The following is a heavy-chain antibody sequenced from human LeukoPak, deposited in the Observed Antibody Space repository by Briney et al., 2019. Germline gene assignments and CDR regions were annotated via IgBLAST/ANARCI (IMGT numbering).Heavy chain of an antibody. CDR2: IYYSGST. CDR3: ARIFYGMDV. CDR1: GGSISSSSYY. D-gene: IGHD2-15*01. V-gene: IGHV4-39*01. Sequence: SETLSLTCTVSGGSISSSSYYWGWIRQPPGKGLEWIGSIYYSGSTYYNPSFKSRVTISVDTSKNQFSLKLSSVTAADTAVYYCARIFYGMDVWGQGTTVTVSS. J-gene: IGHJ6*02.